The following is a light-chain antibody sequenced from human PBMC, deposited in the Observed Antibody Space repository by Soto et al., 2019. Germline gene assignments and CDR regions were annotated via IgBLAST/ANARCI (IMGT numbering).Light chain of an antibody. Sequence: QSVLTQSPSASGTPAQRVTISCSGSSPNIGNHYVYWYQHLPGTAPKLLIYRNNQRPSGVPDRFSGSRSGTSGSLAISGLRSEDEADYYCAAWDDSLSGYVFGTGTKLTVL. V-gene: IGLV1-47*01. CDR1: SPNIGNHY. J-gene: IGLJ1*01. CDR2: RNN. CDR3: AAWDDSLSGYV.